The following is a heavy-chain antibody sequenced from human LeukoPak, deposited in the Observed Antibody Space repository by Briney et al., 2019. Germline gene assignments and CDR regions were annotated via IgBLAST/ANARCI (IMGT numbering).Heavy chain of an antibody. CDR2: INSDVSST. Sequence: GSLRLPCAASGFTFSTYWMHWVRQAPGKGLVWVSRINSDVSSTSYADAVKGRFTISRDNAKNTLYLQMNSLRAEDTAVYYCARGHPKYNWNGDAFDIWGQGTMVTVSS. V-gene: IGHV3-74*01. CDR1: GFTFSTYW. D-gene: IGHD1-1*01. CDR3: ARGHPKYNWNGDAFDI. J-gene: IGHJ3*02.